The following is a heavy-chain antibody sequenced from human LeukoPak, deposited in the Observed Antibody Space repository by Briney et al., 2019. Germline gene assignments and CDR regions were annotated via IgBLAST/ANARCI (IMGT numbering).Heavy chain of an antibody. Sequence: SETLSLTCTVGGGSLSGHYWGWIRQPPGKGLELVGHIYYTGTTFYNPSLNSRVTITLDTSRNRFSLRLTSVIAAGTAVYYCARFSWGCSTASCYLTNWGQGALVTVSS. D-gene: IGHD2-2*01. CDR3: ARFSWGCSTASCYLTN. CDR1: GGSLSGHY. J-gene: IGHJ4*02. V-gene: IGHV4-59*11. CDR2: IYYTGTT.